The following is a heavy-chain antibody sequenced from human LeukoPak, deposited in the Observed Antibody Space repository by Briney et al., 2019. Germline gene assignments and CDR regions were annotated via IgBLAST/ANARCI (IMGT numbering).Heavy chain of an antibody. V-gene: IGHV4-59*01. D-gene: IGHD4-17*01. CDR1: GGSISSYY. CDR3: ARSVGNTVIAFDY. J-gene: IGHJ4*02. Sequence: SETLSLTCTVSGGSISSYYWSWIRQPPGKGLEWIGYIYYSGSTNYNPSLKSRVTISVDTSKNQFSLKLSSVTAADTAVYYCARSVGNTVIAFDYWGQGTLVTVSS. CDR2: IYYSGST.